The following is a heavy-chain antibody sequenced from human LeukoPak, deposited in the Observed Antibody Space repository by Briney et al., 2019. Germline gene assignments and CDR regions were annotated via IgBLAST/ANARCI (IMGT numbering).Heavy chain of an antibody. CDR3: ARDALWNYYYYMDV. CDR2: IYYSGSS. Sequence: SETLSLTCNVSGGSISGYHWSWIRQPPGKGLEWLGYIYYSGSSNYNPSLKSRVTMSVDTSKNQFSLKLSSVTAADTAVYYCARDALWNYYYYMDVWGKGTTVTVSS. J-gene: IGHJ6*03. V-gene: IGHV4-59*12. CDR1: GGSISGYH. D-gene: IGHD3-3*01.